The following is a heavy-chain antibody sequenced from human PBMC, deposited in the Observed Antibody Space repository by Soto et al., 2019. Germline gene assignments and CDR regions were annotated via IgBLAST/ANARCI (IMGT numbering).Heavy chain of an antibody. Sequence: GGSLRLSCAVSGFTFGDHYIDWVRQAPGKGLEWVGRIRDKAHSYSTGYADSVKGRFTISRDNAKNTLYLQMNSLRAEDTAVYYCAREVGAGLSWGQGTLVTVSS. D-gene: IGHD1-26*01. CDR2: IRDKAHSYST. CDR1: GFTFGDHY. CDR3: AREVGAGLS. J-gene: IGHJ4*02. V-gene: IGHV3-72*01.